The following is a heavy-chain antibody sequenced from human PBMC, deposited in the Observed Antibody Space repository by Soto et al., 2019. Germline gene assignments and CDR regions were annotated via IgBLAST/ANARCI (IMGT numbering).Heavy chain of an antibody. Sequence: SETLSLTCAVSGGSISSGGYSWSWIRQPPGKGLEWIGYIYHSGSTYYNPSLKSRVTISVDRSKNQFSLKLSSVTAADTAVYYCARGVVEILWSGESPVLYGMDVWGQGTTVTVSS. CDR2: IYHSGST. V-gene: IGHV4-30-2*01. CDR1: GGSISSGGYS. D-gene: IGHD3-10*01. J-gene: IGHJ6*02. CDR3: ARGVVEILWSGESPVLYGMDV.